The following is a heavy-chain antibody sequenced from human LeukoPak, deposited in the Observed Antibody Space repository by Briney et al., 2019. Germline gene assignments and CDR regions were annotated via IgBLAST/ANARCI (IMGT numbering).Heavy chain of an antibody. CDR3: ARGAPFTMIAPNSPSAFDI. V-gene: IGHV3-30-3*01. D-gene: IGHD3-22*01. CDR2: ISYDGSNK. J-gene: IGHJ3*02. CDR1: GFTFSSYA. Sequence: GGSLRLSCAASGFTFSSYAMHWVRQALGKGLEWVAVISYDGSNKYYADSVKGRFTISRDNSKNTLYLQMNSLRAEDTAVYYCARGAPFTMIAPNSPSAFDIWGQGTMVTVSS.